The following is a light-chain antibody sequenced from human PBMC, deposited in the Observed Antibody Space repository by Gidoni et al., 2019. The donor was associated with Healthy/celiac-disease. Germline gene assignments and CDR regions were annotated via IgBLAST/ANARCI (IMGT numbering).Light chain of an antibody. CDR2: KAS. J-gene: IGKJ1*01. V-gene: IGKV1-5*03. CDR1: QSISSW. Sequence: DIQMTQSPSTLSASVGDRVTITCRASQSISSWLAWYQQKPGKAPKLLIYKASSLESGVPSRFSRSGSGTEFTLTISSLQPDDFATYYCQQSGTFGQGTKVEIK. CDR3: QQSGT.